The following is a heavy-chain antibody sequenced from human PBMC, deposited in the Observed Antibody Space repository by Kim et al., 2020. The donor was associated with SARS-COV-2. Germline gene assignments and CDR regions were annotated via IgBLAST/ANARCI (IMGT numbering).Heavy chain of an antibody. J-gene: IGHJ3*02. CDR3: ARDSKIGSWTGYHDAFDI. CDR2: ISSSSSYI. Sequence: GGSLRLSCAASGFTFSSYSMNWVRQAPGKGLEWVSSISSSSSYIYYADSLKGRFSISRDNAKNSLYLQMNSLRAEDTAVYYCARDSKIGSWTGYHDAFDILGHG. V-gene: IGHV3-21*06. D-gene: IGHD3-3*01. CDR1: GFTFSSYS.